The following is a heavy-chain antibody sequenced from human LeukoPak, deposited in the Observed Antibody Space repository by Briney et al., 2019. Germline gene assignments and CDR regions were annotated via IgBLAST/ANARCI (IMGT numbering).Heavy chain of an antibody. V-gene: IGHV3-23*01. D-gene: IGHD6-19*01. J-gene: IGHJ4*02. CDR2: ISGSDGST. Sequence: QPGGSLRLSCAASGFTFSNYAMSWVRQAPWKGLEWVSAISGSDGSTYYAGSVKGRFTISRDNSKNTLYLQMNSLRAEDTAVYYCAKCTDRSTGWLWWYFDNWGQGTLVSVSS. CDR3: AKCTDRSTGWLWWYFDN. CDR1: GFTFSNYA.